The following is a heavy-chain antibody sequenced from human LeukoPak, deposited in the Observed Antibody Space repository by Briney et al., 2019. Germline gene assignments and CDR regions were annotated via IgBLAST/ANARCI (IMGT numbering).Heavy chain of an antibody. Sequence: PGGSLRLSCAASGFTFSSYSMNWVRQAPGKGLEWVSSISSSSSYIYYADSVKGRFTISRDNAKNSLYLQMNSLRAEDTAVYYCARDTYYYDGSGYYPPGTLDYWGQGTLVTVSS. CDR1: GFTFSSYS. D-gene: IGHD3-22*01. CDR3: ARDTYYYDGSGYYPPGTLDY. J-gene: IGHJ4*02. V-gene: IGHV3-21*01. CDR2: ISSSSSYI.